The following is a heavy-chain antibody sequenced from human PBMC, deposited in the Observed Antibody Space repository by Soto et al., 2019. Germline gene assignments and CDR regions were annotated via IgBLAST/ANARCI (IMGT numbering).Heavy chain of an antibody. Sequence: ASVKVSCKASGYTFTSYDINWVRQATGQGLEWMGWMNPNSGNTGYAQKFQGRVTMTRNNSISTAYKELSSLRSEDTAVYYCARGKKGYSGYESKPRYYYYYYMDVWGKGTTVTVSS. D-gene: IGHD5-12*01. CDR1: GYTFTSYD. V-gene: IGHV1-8*01. J-gene: IGHJ6*03. CDR3: ARGKKGYSGYESKPRYYYYYYMDV. CDR2: MNPNSGNT.